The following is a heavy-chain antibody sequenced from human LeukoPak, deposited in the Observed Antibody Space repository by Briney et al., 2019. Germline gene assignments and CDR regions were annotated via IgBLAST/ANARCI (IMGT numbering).Heavy chain of an antibody. CDR2: INAGNGNT. D-gene: IGHD6-19*01. J-gene: IGHJ6*02. V-gene: IGHV1-3*01. CDR3: ARDRNSVKQWLADWYFDL. CDR1: GYTFTSYA. Sequence: ASVKVSCKASGYTFTSYAMHWVRQATGQRLEWMGWINAGNGNTKYSQKFQGRVTITRDTSASTAYMELSSLRSEDTAVYYCARDRNSVKQWLADWYFDLWGQGTTVTVSS.